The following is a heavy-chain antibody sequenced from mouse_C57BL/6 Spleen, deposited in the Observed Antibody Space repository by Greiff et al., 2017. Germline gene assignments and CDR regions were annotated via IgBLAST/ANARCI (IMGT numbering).Heavy chain of an antibody. V-gene: IGHV1-9*01. CDR2: ILPGSGST. J-gene: IGHJ2*01. D-gene: IGHD2-1*01. CDR1: GYTFPGYW. Sequence: QVQLQQSGAELMQPGASVKLSCKATGYTFPGYWIAWVKQRPGHGLEWIVEILPGSGSTNYNEKFKGKATFTADTSSNTAYMQLSSLTTEDSAIYYCARYGNYYFDYWGQGTTLTVSS. CDR3: ARYGNYYFDY.